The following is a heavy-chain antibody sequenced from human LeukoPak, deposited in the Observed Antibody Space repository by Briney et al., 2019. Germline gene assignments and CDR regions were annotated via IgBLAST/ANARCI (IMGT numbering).Heavy chain of an antibody. Sequence: SETLSLTCTVSGGSISSYYWSWIRQPAGKGLEWIGRIYTSGSTNYNPSLKSRVTISVDTSKNQFSLKLSSVTAADTAVYYCARIHCSGGSCEYYFDYWGQGTLVTVSS. D-gene: IGHD2-15*01. CDR2: IYTSGST. V-gene: IGHV4-4*07. CDR1: GGSISSYY. CDR3: ARIHCSGGSCEYYFDY. J-gene: IGHJ4*02.